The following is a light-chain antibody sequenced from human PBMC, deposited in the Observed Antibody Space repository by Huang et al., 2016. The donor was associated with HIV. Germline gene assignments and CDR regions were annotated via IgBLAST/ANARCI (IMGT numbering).Light chain of an antibody. CDR1: QRIDAY. CDR3: QQSYSFPRT. CDR2: ATS. Sequence: DIQMTQSPSSLSASVGDRVTITCRASQRIDAYLNWYQYKPGKAPKLLIFATSDLQGGVPSRFSDIRSGTLFTLTISSLQPEDFATYFCQQSYSFPRTFGQGTKVEIK. J-gene: IGKJ2*01. V-gene: IGKV1-39*01.